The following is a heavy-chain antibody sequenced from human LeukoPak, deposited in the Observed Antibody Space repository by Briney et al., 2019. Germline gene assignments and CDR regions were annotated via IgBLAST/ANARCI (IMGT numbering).Heavy chain of an antibody. Sequence: SVKVSCKASGGTFSSYAISWVRQAPGQGLEWMGRIIPSLDVANYAQKFQGRVTITAYKSTSTVYMELSSLKSEDTAVYYCVYCSGGSCFASNWFDPWGQGTLVTVSS. D-gene: IGHD2-15*01. J-gene: IGHJ5*02. CDR1: GGTFSSYA. CDR3: VYCSGGSCFASNWFDP. CDR2: IIPSLDVA. V-gene: IGHV1-69*04.